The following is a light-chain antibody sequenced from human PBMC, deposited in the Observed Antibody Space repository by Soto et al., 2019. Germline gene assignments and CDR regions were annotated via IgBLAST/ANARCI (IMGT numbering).Light chain of an antibody. CDR3: SSYAGSNNLV. CDR2: EVS. Sequence: QSALTQPPSASGSPGQSVTISCTGTSSDVGGDNHVSWYQQHPGKAPKFMIYEVSKRPSGVPDRFSGSKSGNTASLIVSGLQAEDEADYYCSSYAGSNNLVFGGGTKVTVL. J-gene: IGLJ2*01. V-gene: IGLV2-8*01. CDR1: SSDVGGDNH.